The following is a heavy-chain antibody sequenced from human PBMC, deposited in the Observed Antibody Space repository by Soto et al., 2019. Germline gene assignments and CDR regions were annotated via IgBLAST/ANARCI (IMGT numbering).Heavy chain of an antibody. V-gene: IGHV3-23*01. Sequence: VQLLESGGGLVPGGSLRLSCAASGFTFSSYAMSWVRQAPGKGLEWVSLISGSGGSTYYADSVKGRFTISRDNSKNTLYLQMNSLRAEDTAVYFCAKDHSGGHGDFEYWGQGTLVTVSS. CDR1: GFTFSSYA. D-gene: IGHD1-26*01. CDR3: AKDHSGGHGDFEY. J-gene: IGHJ4*02. CDR2: ISGSGGST.